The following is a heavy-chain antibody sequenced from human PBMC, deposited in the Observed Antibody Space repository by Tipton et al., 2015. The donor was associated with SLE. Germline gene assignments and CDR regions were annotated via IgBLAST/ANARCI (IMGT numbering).Heavy chain of an antibody. V-gene: IGHV3-53*01. D-gene: IGHD3-3*01. CDR3: AKGSDFWSGSPDY. J-gene: IGHJ4*02. Sequence: SLRLSCVVSGFSLSDYYMSWVRQAPGKGLEWVSSIDASGKTYGPDSVKGRFIMSRDDSKDVIYLQMNSLRVEDTALYYCAKGSDFWSGSPDYWGQGTLVTVSS. CDR1: GFSLSDYY. CDR2: IDASGKT.